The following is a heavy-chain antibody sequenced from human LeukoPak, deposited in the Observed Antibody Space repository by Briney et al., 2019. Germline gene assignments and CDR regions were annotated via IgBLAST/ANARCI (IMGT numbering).Heavy chain of an antibody. CDR3: ARQDTAMVSFDY. CDR1: GGSISSSSYY. J-gene: IGHJ4*02. CDR2: IYYSGST. V-gene: IGHV4-39*01. D-gene: IGHD5-18*01. Sequence: SETLSLTCTVSGGSISSSSYYWGWLRQPPGQGLEWIGSIYYSGSTYYNPSLKSRVTISVDTSKNQFSLKLSSVTAADTAVYYCARQDTAMVSFDYWGQGTLVTVSS.